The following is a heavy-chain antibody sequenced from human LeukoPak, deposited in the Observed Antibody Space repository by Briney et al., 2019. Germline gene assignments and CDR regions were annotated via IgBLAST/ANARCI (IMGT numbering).Heavy chain of an antibody. J-gene: IGHJ5*02. Sequence: PGGSLRLSCAASGFTFSDYYMSWVRQAPGKGLEWVSYISSSGSTIYYADSVKGRFTISRDNAKNSLYLQMNSLRAEDTAVYYCARGSLNGYIAAGQYNWFDPWGQGTLVTVSS. V-gene: IGHV3-11*01. CDR1: GFTFSDYY. D-gene: IGHD6-13*01. CDR2: ISSSGSTI. CDR3: ARGSLNGYIAAGQYNWFDP.